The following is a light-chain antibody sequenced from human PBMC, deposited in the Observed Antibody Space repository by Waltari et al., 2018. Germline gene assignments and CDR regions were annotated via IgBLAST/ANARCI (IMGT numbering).Light chain of an antibody. J-gene: IGLJ3*02. V-gene: IGLV2-23*02. CDR1: SSDVGSYNF. Sequence: QSALTQPASVSGSPGQSLTISCTGTSSDVGSYNFVPWYQQYPGKAPKLMIYEVTKRPSGVSNRFSGSKSGNTASLTISGLQAEDEADYYCCSYAGSSTFVVFGGGTKLTVL. CDR3: CSYAGSSTFVV. CDR2: EVT.